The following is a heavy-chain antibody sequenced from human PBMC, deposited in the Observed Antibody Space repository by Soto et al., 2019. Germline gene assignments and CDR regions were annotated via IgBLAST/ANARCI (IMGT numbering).Heavy chain of an antibody. J-gene: IGHJ4*02. V-gene: IGHV3-30*18. Sequence: QVHLVESGGGVVQPGRSLRLSCAASGFTFSSYGMHWVRQAPGKGLEWVAVISYDGSNKYYADSVKGRFTLSRDNSKNTLYLQMNSLRAEDTAVYYCAKEGALSDCYDSSGYFDYWGQGTLVTVSS. CDR3: AKEGALSDCYDSSGYFDY. CDR1: GFTFSSYG. CDR2: ISYDGSNK. D-gene: IGHD3-22*01.